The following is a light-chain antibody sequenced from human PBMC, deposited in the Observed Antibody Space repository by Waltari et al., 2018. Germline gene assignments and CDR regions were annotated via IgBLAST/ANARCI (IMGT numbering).Light chain of an antibody. Sequence: EIVLTQSPGTLSLSPGERATLPCRASQSVSHSYLAWYQQKPGQAPRLLIYGASSRATGIPDRFSGGGSGTDFTLTINRLEPEDFAVYFCQQYGSSGLGTFGPGTKVDIK. J-gene: IGKJ3*01. CDR2: GAS. CDR3: QQYGSSGLGT. V-gene: IGKV3-20*01. CDR1: QSVSHSY.